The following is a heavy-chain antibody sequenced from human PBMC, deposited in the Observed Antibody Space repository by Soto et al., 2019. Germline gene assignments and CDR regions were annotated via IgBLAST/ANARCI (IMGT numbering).Heavy chain of an antibody. CDR1: GFTFSSYG. Sequence: PGGSLRLSCAASGFTFSSYGMHWVRQAPGKGLEWVAVISYDGSNKYYADSVKGRFTISRDNSKNTLYLQMNSLRAEDTAVYYCAKEDTAMGVYYYYGMDVWGQGTTVTVSS. J-gene: IGHJ6*02. V-gene: IGHV3-30*18. D-gene: IGHD5-18*01. CDR2: ISYDGSNK. CDR3: AKEDTAMGVYYYYGMDV.